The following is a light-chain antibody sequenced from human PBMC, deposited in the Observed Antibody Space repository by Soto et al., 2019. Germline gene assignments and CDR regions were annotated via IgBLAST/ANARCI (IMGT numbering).Light chain of an antibody. Sequence: EIVMTQSPATLSVSPGEKATLSCRASETVNSNLAWYQQKPGQAPRLIIYTISTRATGIPARFSGSGSGTEFTLPISSLQSEDLGVYYCQQYNKWWTFGQGTKVEIK. J-gene: IGKJ1*01. CDR1: ETVNSN. CDR3: QQYNKWWT. V-gene: IGKV3-15*01. CDR2: TIS.